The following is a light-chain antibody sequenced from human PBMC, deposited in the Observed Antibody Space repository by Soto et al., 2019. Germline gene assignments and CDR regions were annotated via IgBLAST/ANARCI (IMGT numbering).Light chain of an antibody. CDR2: GAS. CDR1: QNIVIY. Sequence: DIQLTQSPSSLPASVGERVTITCRAIQNIVIYLNWYHQKAGKAPKLLVFGASTLQSGVPPRFSGSGSGTEFTLSIGSLKHEDFATYYCQHRYANPRTFGQGTKVDIK. CDR3: QHRYANPRT. J-gene: IGKJ1*01. V-gene: IGKV1-39*01.